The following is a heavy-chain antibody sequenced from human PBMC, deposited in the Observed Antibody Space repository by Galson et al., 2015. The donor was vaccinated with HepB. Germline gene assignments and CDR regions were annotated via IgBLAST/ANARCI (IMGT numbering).Heavy chain of an antibody. V-gene: IGHV4-30-4*01. Sequence: LSLTCTVSGGSVNSDDYHWGWIRQPPGKGLEWIGYIYYTGTTYYNPSLKSRLSISMDTSKKEFSLKLISVTAADTAVYYCVRGHCGGDCLFDPWGQGTLVTVSS. CDR2: IYYTGTT. D-gene: IGHD2-21*02. CDR3: VRGHCGGDCLFDP. J-gene: IGHJ5*02. CDR1: GGSVNSDDYH.